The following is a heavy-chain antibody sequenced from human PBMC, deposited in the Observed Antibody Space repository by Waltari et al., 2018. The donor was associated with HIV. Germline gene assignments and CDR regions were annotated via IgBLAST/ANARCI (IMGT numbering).Heavy chain of an antibody. J-gene: IGHJ3*02. CDR3: AKEGSAGGLGAFDI. V-gene: IGHV3-9*01. CDR1: GLTLEDYA. Sequence: EVQLVESGGGLVQPGGSRRRSCEACGLTLEDYALNWVRQAPGKGMEGVSGIRWNSGSIGDADSVKGRFTSSRDNAKNSLYLQMNSLRAEDTALYYCAKEGSAGGLGAFDIWGQGTMGTVSS. D-gene: IGHD2-8*02. CDR2: IRWNSGSI.